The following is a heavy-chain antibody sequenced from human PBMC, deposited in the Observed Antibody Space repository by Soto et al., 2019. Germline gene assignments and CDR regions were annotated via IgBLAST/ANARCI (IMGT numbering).Heavy chain of an antibody. V-gene: IGHV3-23*01. J-gene: IGHJ4*02. CDR1: GFTFSSYA. CDR2: ISGSGGST. D-gene: IGHD1-26*01. Sequence: EVQLLESGGGLVQPGGSLRLSCAASGFTFSSYAMRWVRQAPGKGLEWVSAISGSGGSTYYADSVKGRFTVSRDTSKNTLYLLMNSLRAEDTAVYYCARRGSGSYYDYWGQGTLVTVSS. CDR3: ARRGSGSYYDY.